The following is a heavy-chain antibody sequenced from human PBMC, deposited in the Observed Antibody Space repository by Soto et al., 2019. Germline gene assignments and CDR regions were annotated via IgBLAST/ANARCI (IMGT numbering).Heavy chain of an antibody. J-gene: IGHJ4*02. CDR2: VYYSGIT. CDR3: ASQRLLWPLFDY. V-gene: IGHV4-59*12. D-gene: IGHD3-10*01. Sequence: QVQLQESGPGLVKPSETLSLTCTVSGGSISTYYWSWIRQPPGKRLEWIGDVYYSGITDYSPSLKSRLTISVDTSKNQFSLSLSSVTAADPAVYYCASQRLLWPLFDYWGQGILVTVSS. CDR1: GGSISTYY.